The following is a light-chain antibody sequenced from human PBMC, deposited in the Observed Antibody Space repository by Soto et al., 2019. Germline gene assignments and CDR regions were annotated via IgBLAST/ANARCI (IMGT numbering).Light chain of an antibody. V-gene: IGLV2-8*01. CDR3: SADSDINNFV. CDR1: RSDIGGYDS. Sequence: SVLSKSLSACGADGQREPIFCTRTRSDIGGYDSVSWYQQHPGKAPKVMIYDVSTRPSGVPDRFSGSKSGNTASLTVSALQAADEAEYYCSADSDINNFVFGTGT. CDR2: DVS. J-gene: IGLJ1*01.